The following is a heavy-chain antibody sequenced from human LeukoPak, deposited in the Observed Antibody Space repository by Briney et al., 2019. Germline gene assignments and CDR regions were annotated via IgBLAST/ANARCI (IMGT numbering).Heavy chain of an antibody. V-gene: IGHV1-2*02. J-gene: IGHJ6*02. CDR3: ARSGGYSGYDWAITYGMDV. D-gene: IGHD5-12*01. CDR1: GYTFTGYY. Sequence: GASVKVSCKASGYTFTGYYMHWVRQAPGQGLEWMGWINPNSGGTNYAQKFQGRVTMTRDTSISTAYMELSRLRSDDTAVYFCARSGGYSGYDWAITYGMDVWGQGTTVTVSS. CDR2: INPNSGGT.